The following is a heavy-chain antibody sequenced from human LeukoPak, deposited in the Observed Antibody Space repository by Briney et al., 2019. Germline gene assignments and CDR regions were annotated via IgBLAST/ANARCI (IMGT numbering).Heavy chain of an antibody. J-gene: IGHJ5*02. D-gene: IGHD3-22*01. CDR2: IIPIFGTA. CDR1: GYTFTGYY. V-gene: IGHV1-69*05. Sequence: ASVKVSCKASGYTFTGYYMHWVRQAPGQGLEWMGGIIPIFGTANYAQKFQGRVTITTDESTSTAYMELSSLRSEDTAVYYCARNVYDIASPYNWFDPWGQGTLVTVSS. CDR3: ARNVYDIASPYNWFDP.